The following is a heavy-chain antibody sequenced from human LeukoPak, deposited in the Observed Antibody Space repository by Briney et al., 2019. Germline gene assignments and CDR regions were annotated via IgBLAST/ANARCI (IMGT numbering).Heavy chain of an antibody. D-gene: IGHD3-22*01. J-gene: IGHJ4*02. V-gene: IGHV3-48*03. CDR3: ALNYNDSSGYDGTGY. CDR2: ISSSGSTI. Sequence: PGGSLRLSCAASGFTFSSYEMNWVRQAPGKGLEWVSYISSSGSTIYYADSVNGRFTISRDNAKNSLYLQMNSLRAEDTAVYYCALNYNDSSGYDGTGYWGQGTLVTVSS. CDR1: GFTFSSYE.